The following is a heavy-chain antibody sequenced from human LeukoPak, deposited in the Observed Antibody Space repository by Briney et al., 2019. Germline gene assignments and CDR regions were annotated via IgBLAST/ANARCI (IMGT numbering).Heavy chain of an antibody. CDR1: GGSISSYY. J-gene: IGHJ5*02. D-gene: IGHD4-11*01. Sequence: SETLSLTCTVSGGSISSYYWSWIRQPAGKGLEWIGRIYTSGSTNYNPSLKSRVTMSVDTSKNQFSLKLSSVTAADTAVYYCAKNTDDYTWFDPWGQGTLVTVSS. V-gene: IGHV4-4*07. CDR2: IYTSGST. CDR3: AKNTDDYTWFDP.